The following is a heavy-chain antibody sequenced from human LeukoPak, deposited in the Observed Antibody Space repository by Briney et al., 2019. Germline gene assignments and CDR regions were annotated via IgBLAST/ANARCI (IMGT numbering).Heavy chain of an antibody. Sequence: GASVKVSCKASGYTFTGYYIHWVRQAPGQGLEWMTWMHPNSGDTNYAQKFQDRVTMTEDTSTDTAYMELSSLRSEDTAVYYCATGVVLLPIIWGQGTLVTVSS. V-gene: IGHV1-2*02. J-gene: IGHJ4*02. CDR3: ATGVVLLPII. CDR1: GYTFTGYY. D-gene: IGHD3-22*01. CDR2: MHPNSGDT.